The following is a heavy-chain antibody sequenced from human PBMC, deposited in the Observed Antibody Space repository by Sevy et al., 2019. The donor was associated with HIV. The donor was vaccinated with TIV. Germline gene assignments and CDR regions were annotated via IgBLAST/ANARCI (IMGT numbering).Heavy chain of an antibody. CDR3: ARDSGAYCGGDCPSLDYYYGMDV. J-gene: IGHJ6*02. D-gene: IGHD2-21*02. CDR2: IIPIFGTA. CDR1: GGTFSSYA. Sequence: ASVKVSCKASGGTFSSYAISWVRQAPGQGLEWMGGIIPIFGTANYAQKFQGRVTITADNSTSTAYMELSSLRSEDTAVYYCARDSGAYCGGDCPSLDYYYGMDVWGQGTTVTVSS. V-gene: IGHV1-69*06.